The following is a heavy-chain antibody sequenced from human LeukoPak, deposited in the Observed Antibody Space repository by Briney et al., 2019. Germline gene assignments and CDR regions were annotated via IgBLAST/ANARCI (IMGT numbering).Heavy chain of an antibody. CDR3: VREASDIVATIPYFDY. CDR2: ISAYNGNT. Sequence: GASVKVSCKASGYTFTRYGISWVRQAPGQGLERMGWISAYNGNTNYAQKLQGRVTMTTDTSTSTAYMELRSLRSDDTAVYYCVREASDIVATIPYFDYWGQGTLVIVSS. CDR1: GYTFTRYG. V-gene: IGHV1-18*01. D-gene: IGHD5-12*01. J-gene: IGHJ4*02.